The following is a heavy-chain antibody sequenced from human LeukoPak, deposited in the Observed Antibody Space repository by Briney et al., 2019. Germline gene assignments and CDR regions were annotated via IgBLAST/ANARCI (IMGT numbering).Heavy chain of an antibody. V-gene: IGHV5-51*01. CDR1: GYSFTSYW. CDR2: IYPGDSDT. Sequence: PGESLKISCKGSGYSFTSYWIGWVRQMPGKGLEWMGIIYPGDSDTRYSPSFQGQVTISADKSISTAYLQWSSLKASDTAMYYCARTRSTGQLWLRRDKYYFDYWGQGTLVTVSS. J-gene: IGHJ4*02. CDR3: ARTRSTGQLWLRRDKYYFDY. D-gene: IGHD5-18*01.